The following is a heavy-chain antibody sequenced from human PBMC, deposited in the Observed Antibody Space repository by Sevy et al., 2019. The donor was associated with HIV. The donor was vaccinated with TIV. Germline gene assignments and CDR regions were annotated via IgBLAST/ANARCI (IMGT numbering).Heavy chain of an antibody. CDR3: ARGGYYDTSGYISSYFDY. Sequence: SETLSLTCAVSGYSISSGYYWAWIRQPPGKGLEWIGSLYHTWNTDNPSLKSRVTISVDTSKNHFSLNLSSVTAADTAVYFCARGGYYDTSGYISSYFDYWGQGILVTVSS. CDR2: LYHTWNT. D-gene: IGHD3-22*01. V-gene: IGHV4-38-2*01. CDR1: GYSISSGYY. J-gene: IGHJ4*02.